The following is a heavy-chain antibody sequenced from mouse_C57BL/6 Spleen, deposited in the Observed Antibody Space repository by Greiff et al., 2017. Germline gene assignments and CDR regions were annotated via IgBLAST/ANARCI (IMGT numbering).Heavy chain of an antibody. CDR2: IYPGDGDT. CDR1: GYAFSSSW. CDR3: ARFTTVVAKGGAMDY. J-gene: IGHJ4*01. V-gene: IGHV1-82*01. Sequence: QVQLQQSGPELVKPGASVKISCKASGYAFSSSWMNWVKQRPGKGLEWIGRIYPGDGDTNYNGKFKGKATLTADKSSRTAYMQLSSLTSEDSAVYFCARFTTVVAKGGAMDYWGQGTSVTVSS. D-gene: IGHD1-1*01.